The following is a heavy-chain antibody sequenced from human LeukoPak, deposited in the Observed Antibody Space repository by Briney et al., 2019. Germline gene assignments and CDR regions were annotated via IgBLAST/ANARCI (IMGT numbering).Heavy chain of an antibody. D-gene: IGHD6-13*01. CDR3: AKELEESSSWYYFDY. Sequence: GGSRRLSCAASGFTFDDYTMHWVRQAPGKGLEWVSLISWDGGSTYYADSVKGRFTISRDNSKNSLYLQMNSLRTEDTALYYCAKELEESSSWYYFDYWGQGTLVTVSS. J-gene: IGHJ4*02. CDR1: GFTFDDYT. V-gene: IGHV3-43*01. CDR2: ISWDGGST.